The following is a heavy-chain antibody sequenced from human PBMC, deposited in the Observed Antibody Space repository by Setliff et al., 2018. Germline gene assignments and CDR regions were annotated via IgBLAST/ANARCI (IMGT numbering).Heavy chain of an antibody. CDR1: GDSINHFF. V-gene: IGHV4-59*01. CDR2: IYYSGGA. CDR3: ARDACFGFDV. J-gene: IGHJ6*02. D-gene: IGHD2-15*01. Sequence: SETLSLTCSVSGDSINHFFWTWVRLSPGKGLEWIGYIYYSGGATYNPSLRGRASIAIGASQAHFSLDLRTVTTADTAVYYCARDACFGFDVWGPGITVTVSS.